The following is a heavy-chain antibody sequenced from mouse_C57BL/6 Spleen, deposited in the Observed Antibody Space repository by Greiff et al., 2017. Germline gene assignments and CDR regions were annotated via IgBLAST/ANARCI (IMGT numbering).Heavy chain of an antibody. D-gene: IGHD2-3*01. CDR3: ARSIYDGYPGYFDY. CDR1: GYAFSSSW. Sequence: VQLQQSGPELVKPGASVKISCKASGYAFSSSWMNWVKQRPGKGLEWIGRIYPGDGDTNYNGKFKGKATLTADKSSSTAYMQLSSLTSADSAVYFCARSIYDGYPGYFDYWGQGTSLTVSS. CDR2: IYPGDGDT. V-gene: IGHV1-82*01. J-gene: IGHJ2*02.